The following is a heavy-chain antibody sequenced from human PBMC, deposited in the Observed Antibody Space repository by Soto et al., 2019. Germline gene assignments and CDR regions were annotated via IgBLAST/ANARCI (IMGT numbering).Heavy chain of an antibody. CDR1: GYPLTELS. D-gene: IGHD3-22*01. CDR3: ATASRYYDSSGLFDY. J-gene: IGHJ4*02. Sequence: ASVKVSCKVSGYPLTELSMHWVRQAPGKGLEWMGGFDPEDGETIYAQKFQGRVTMTEDTSTDTAYMELSSLRSEDTAVYYCATASRYYDSSGLFDYWGQGTLVTVSS. V-gene: IGHV1-24*01. CDR2: FDPEDGET.